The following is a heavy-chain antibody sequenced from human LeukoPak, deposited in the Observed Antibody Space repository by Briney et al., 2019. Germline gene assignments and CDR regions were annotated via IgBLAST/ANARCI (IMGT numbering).Heavy chain of an antibody. D-gene: IGHD3-10*01. V-gene: IGHV3-7*05. CDR2: INLDGSEK. CDR3: ARDLVRGVRRNYYYYGMDV. Sequence: GRPLRPSCTASEFTFTSNWLGWGRQAPGKGLDWLANINLDGSEKFFVDAVKGRFTIYRDAKNSLYLQMNSLRAEDTGVYYCARDLVRGVRRNYYYYGMDVWGQGTTVTVSS. J-gene: IGHJ6*02. CDR1: EFTFTSNW.